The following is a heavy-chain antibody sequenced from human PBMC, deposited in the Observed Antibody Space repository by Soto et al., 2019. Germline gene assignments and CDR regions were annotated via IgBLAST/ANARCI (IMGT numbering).Heavy chain of an antibody. D-gene: IGHD3-22*01. Sequence: GGSLRLSCAASGFSVRTYYMGWVRQAPGKGLEWVSVMYSNGGGTYYADSVKGRFTISSDNSKNTVFLEMNSLRVEDTAVYYCARDCDESGFCPNWGQGNLVTVSS. CDR3: ARDCDESGFCPN. CDR1: GFSVRTYY. CDR2: MYSNGGGT. J-gene: IGHJ4*02. V-gene: IGHV3-53*01.